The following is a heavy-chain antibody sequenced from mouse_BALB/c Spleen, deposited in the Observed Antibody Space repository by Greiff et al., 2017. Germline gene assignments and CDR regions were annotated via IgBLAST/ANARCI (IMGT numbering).Heavy chain of an antibody. J-gene: IGHJ4*01. Sequence: QVQLQQSGPELVKPGASVRISCKASGYTFTSYYIHWVKQRPGQGLEWIGWIYPGNVNTKYNEKFKGKATLTADKSSSTAYMQLSSLTSEDSAVYFCARGGNYVAMAYWGQGTSVTVSS. D-gene: IGHD2-1*01. CDR1: GYTFTSYY. V-gene: IGHV1S56*01. CDR2: IYPGNVNT. CDR3: ARGGNYVAMAY.